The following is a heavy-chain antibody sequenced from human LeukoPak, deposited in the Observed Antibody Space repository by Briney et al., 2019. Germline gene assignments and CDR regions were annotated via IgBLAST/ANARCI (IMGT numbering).Heavy chain of an antibody. D-gene: IGHD3-22*01. CDR2: ISSGSKII. Sequence: GGSLRLSCVASGFTFSTYTMNWVRQAPGKGLEWISYISSGSKIIYYADSVKGRFTISRDNSKNTLYLQVNSLRAEDTAVYYCARECDSSGCYFDYWGQGTLVTVSS. CDR1: GFTFSTYT. V-gene: IGHV3-48*01. CDR3: ARECDSSGCYFDY. J-gene: IGHJ4*02.